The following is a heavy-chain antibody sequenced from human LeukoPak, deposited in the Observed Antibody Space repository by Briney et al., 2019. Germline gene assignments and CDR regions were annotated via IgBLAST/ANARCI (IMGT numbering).Heavy chain of an antibody. CDR2: ISSNGRDT. J-gene: IGHJ4*02. D-gene: IGHD6-25*01. CDR1: EFTFGTYA. V-gene: IGHV3-64D*06. CDR3: ARLAAAGHSDY. Sequence: GGSLRLSCSASEFTFGTYAMLWVRQAPGKGLEYVSAISSNGRDTYYAASVRGRFSISRVNSNNTLYLQMSSLRPEDTAMYYCARLAAAGHSDYWGQGALVAVSS.